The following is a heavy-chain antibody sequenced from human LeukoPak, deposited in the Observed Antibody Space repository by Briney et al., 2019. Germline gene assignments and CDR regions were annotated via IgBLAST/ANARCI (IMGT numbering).Heavy chain of an antibody. J-gene: IGHJ1*01. CDR3: AKVNGGSGSYHSLRYLQL. D-gene: IGHD1-26*01. Sequence: GGSLRLSCAASGFTFSSYAMSWVRQAPGKGLEWVSHISGSGGSTYYADSVKGRFTISRDNSKNTLYLQMNSLRAEDTAVYYCAKVNGGSGSYHSLRYLQLWGKGTLVSVFS. CDR1: GFTFSSYA. CDR2: ISGSGGST. V-gene: IGHV3-23*01.